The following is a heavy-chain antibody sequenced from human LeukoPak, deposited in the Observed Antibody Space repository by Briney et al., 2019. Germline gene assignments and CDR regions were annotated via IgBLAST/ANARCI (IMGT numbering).Heavy chain of an antibody. CDR3: AGLLGYCSGTSCYRGFDY. CDR2: IYTSGST. V-gene: IGHV4-61*02. Sequence: SETLSLTCTVSGGSISSGSYYWSWIRQPAGKGLEWIGRIYTSGSTNYNPSLESRVTISVDTSKNQFSLKLSSVTASDTAAYYCAGLLGYCSGTSCYRGFDYWGQGTLVTVSS. J-gene: IGHJ4*02. D-gene: IGHD2-2*02. CDR1: GGSISSGSYY.